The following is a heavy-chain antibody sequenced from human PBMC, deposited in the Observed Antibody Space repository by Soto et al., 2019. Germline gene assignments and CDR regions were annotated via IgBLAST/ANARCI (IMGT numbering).Heavy chain of an antibody. CDR2: ISAYNGNT. CDR3: ARDSIFGTTRYYYGMDV. CDR1: GYTFTSYG. D-gene: IGHD3-3*01. V-gene: IGHV1-18*01. Sequence: GASVKVSCKASGYTFTSYGISWVRQAPGQGLEWMGWISAYNGNTNYAQKLQGRVTMTTDTSTSTAYMELRSLRSDDTAVYYCARDSIFGTTRYYYGMDVWGQGTTVTV. J-gene: IGHJ6*02.